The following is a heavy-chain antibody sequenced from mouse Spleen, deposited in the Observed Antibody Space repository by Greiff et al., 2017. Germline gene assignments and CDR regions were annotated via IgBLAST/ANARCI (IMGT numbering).Heavy chain of an antibody. CDR2: ISYSGST. D-gene: IGHD2-3*01. CDR1: GYSITSDYA. V-gene: IGHV3-2*02. CDR3: ARYYDGYYYWYFDV. Sequence: EVQLQQSGPGLVKPSQSLSLTCTVTGYSITSDYAWNWIRQFPGNKLEWMGYISYSGSTSYNPSLKSRISITRDTSKNQFFLQLNSVTTEDTATYYCARYYDGYYYWYFDVWGAGTTVTVSS. J-gene: IGHJ1*01.